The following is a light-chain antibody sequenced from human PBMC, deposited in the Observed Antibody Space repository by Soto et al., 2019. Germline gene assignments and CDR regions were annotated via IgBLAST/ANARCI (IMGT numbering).Light chain of an antibody. CDR2: DAS. V-gene: IGKV1-5*01. CDR3: QQYNSYSPYT. Sequence: DIQMTQSPSTLSASVGDRVTITCRASQSISRWLAWDQQKPGKAPKLLIYDASSLESGVPSRFSGSGSGTEFTLPIISLQPDDFATYYCQQYNSYSPYTFGQGTKLEIK. J-gene: IGKJ2*01. CDR1: QSISRW.